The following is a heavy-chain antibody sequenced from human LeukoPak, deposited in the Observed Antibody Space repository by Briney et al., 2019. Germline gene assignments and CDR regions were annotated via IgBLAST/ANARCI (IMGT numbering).Heavy chain of an antibody. CDR1: GDSFSTFS. J-gene: IGHJ5*02. CDR3: ARLVRAWNDHFDP. CDR2: IQASGDT. V-gene: IGHV4-4*09. D-gene: IGHD1-1*01. Sequence: SETLSLTCTVSGDSFSTFSWSWIRQPPGMGLEWIGYIQASGDTKSSPALKSRVTISLDPSKNQFSLNLRSVTAAVTAVYYCARLVRAWNDHFDPWGQGTLVTVSS.